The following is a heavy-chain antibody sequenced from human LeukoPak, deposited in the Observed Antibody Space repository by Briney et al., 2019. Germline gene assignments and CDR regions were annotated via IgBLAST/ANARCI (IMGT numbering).Heavy chain of an antibody. CDR2: INPSGGST. CDR1: GYTFTSYY. Sequence: GASVKVSCKASGYTFTSYYMHWVRQAPGQGLEWMGLINPSGGSTSYAQKFQGRVTMTRDTSTSTVYMELSSLRSEDTAVYYCARDDIGYSSSSGLLIDPWGQGTLVTVSS. J-gene: IGHJ5*02. D-gene: IGHD6-6*01. V-gene: IGHV1-46*01. CDR3: ARDDIGYSSSSGLLIDP.